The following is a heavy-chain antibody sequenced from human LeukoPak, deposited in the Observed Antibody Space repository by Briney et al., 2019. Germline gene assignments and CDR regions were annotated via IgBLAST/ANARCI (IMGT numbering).Heavy chain of an antibody. Sequence: SETLSLTCTVSGYSISSAFYWGWIRQPPEKGLEWVGFLYHSGGTYYNPSLKSRLNMSIDTSKNQFSLKLTSVTAPDTAVYYCARADYGDYVFWGQGTLVTVSS. CDR2: LYHSGGT. J-gene: IGHJ4*02. CDR1: GYSISSAFY. V-gene: IGHV4-38-2*02. D-gene: IGHD4-17*01. CDR3: ARADYGDYVF.